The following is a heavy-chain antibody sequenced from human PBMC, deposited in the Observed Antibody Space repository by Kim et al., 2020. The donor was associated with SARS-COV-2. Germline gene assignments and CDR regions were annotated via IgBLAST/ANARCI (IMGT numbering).Heavy chain of an antibody. CDR3: ARGVRHYDILTGYYMDLDY. CDR2: IGTAGDT. D-gene: IGHD3-9*01. Sequence: GGSLRLSCAASGFTFSSYDMHWVRQATGKGLEWVSAIGTAGDTYYPGSVKGRFTISRENAKNSLYLQMNSLRAGDTAVYYCARGVRHYDILTGYYMDLDYWGQGTLVTVSS. J-gene: IGHJ4*02. CDR1: GFTFSSYD. V-gene: IGHV3-13*01.